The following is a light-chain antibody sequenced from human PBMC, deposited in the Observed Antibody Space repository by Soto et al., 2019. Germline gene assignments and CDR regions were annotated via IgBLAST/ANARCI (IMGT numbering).Light chain of an antibody. CDR2: DAS. J-gene: IGKJ5*01. CDR3: QQANSFPIT. Sequence: EIMLTQSPATLSLSPGERATLSCRASQSVSSYLAWYQQKPGQAPRLLIYDASNRATGIPARFSGSGSGTDFTLTISSLQPEDFATYYCQQANSFPITFGQGTLLEI. CDR1: QSVSSY. V-gene: IGKV3-11*01.